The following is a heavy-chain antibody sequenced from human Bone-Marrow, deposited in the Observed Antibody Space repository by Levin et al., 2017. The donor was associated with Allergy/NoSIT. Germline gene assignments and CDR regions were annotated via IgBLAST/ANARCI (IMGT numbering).Heavy chain of an antibody. V-gene: IGHV3-33*01. Sequence: GESLKISCAASGFTFSSHGMHWVRQAPGKGLEWVAVIWYDGSKKYYADSLKGRFSISRDNSKNTLYLQMNSLRAEDTAVYYCARDSGSFLYYYYMDVWGTGTTVSVSS. D-gene: IGHD3-3*02. CDR2: IWYDGSKK. CDR1: GFTFSSHG. CDR3: ARDSGSFLYYYYMDV. J-gene: IGHJ6*03.